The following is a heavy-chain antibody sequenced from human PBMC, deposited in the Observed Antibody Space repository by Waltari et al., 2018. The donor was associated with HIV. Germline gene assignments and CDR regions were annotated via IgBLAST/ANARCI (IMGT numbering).Heavy chain of an antibody. CDR2: IRRVNNEK. J-gene: IGHJ4*02. D-gene: IGHD3-16*01. Sequence: LVESGGGVVKTGGSIRLTCEASGFELRHYSMNWVRQSPMRGLDVGASIRRVNNEKHYLDSGRGRFAISRDISESSVYLQMESLKEDDTATYFCVRDDPGYGPIDYWGQGTLVTV. CDR3: VRDDPGYGPIDY. V-gene: IGHV3-7*03. CDR1: GFELRHYS.